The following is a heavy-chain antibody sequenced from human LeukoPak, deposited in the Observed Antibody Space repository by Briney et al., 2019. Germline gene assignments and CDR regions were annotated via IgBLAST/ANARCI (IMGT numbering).Heavy chain of an antibody. V-gene: IGHV3-23*01. CDR3: ARALRIFYYFDY. CDR2: ISGSGGST. CDR1: GFTFSSYA. Sequence: GGSLRLSCAASGFTFSSYAMSWVRQAPGEGLEWVSAISGSGGSTYYADSVKGRFTISRDNSKNTLYLQMNSLRAEDTAAYYCARALRIFYYFDYWGQGTLVTVSS. J-gene: IGHJ4*02. D-gene: IGHD2/OR15-2a*01.